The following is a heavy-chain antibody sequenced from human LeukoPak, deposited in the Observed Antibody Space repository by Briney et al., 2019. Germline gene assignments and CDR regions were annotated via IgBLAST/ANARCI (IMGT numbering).Heavy chain of an antibody. CDR3: AKARGGGSYFRYFDY. Sequence: GGSLRLSCAASGFTFSSYAMSWVRQAPGKGLEWVSAISGSGGSTYYADSVKGRFTISRDNSKNTLYLQMNSLRAEDTAVYYCAKARGGGSYFRYFDYWGQGTLVTVSS. V-gene: IGHV3-23*01. J-gene: IGHJ4*02. CDR1: GFTFSSYA. CDR2: ISGSGGST. D-gene: IGHD1-26*01.